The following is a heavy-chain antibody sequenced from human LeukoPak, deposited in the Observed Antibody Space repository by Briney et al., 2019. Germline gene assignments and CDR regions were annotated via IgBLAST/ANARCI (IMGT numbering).Heavy chain of an antibody. Sequence: GASVKVSCKTSGYTFTSYGISWVRQAPGQGLEWMGWISAYNGYTKYAQKFQGRVTMTIDTSTNTGYMELRSLRSDDTAVYYCARDEVYGDRDSDYWGQGTLVTVSS. D-gene: IGHD4-17*01. V-gene: IGHV1-18*01. CDR1: GYTFTSYG. CDR3: ARDEVYGDRDSDY. J-gene: IGHJ4*02. CDR2: ISAYNGYT.